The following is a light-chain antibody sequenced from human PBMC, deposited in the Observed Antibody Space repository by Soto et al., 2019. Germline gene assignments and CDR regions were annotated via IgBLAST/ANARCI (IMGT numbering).Light chain of an antibody. Sequence: QSALTQPSSLSGSPGQSITISCTGTISDIGAYDYVSWFQQHPGKAPKLMIYEVTNRPSGVSNRFSGPKSGNTASLTISGLQAEDEADYYCNSYTRSTKYVFGTGTKVNVL. J-gene: IGLJ1*01. V-gene: IGLV2-14*01. CDR3: NSYTRSTKYV. CDR2: EVT. CDR1: ISDIGAYDY.